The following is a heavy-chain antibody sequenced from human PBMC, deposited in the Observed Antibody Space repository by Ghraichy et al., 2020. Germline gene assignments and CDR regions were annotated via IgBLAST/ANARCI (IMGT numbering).Heavy chain of an antibody. CDR3: ASYYGGNSVNSHFAY. V-gene: IGHV3-23*01. D-gene: IGHD4-23*01. CDR1: GFTFSSYA. CDR2: ISGSGGRT. J-gene: IGHJ4*02. Sequence: LSLTCAASGFTFSSYAMSWVRQAPGKGLEWVSAISGSGGRTYYADSVKGRFTISRDNSKHTLYLQMNSLRAEDTAVYYCASYYGGNSVNSHFAYWGQGTLVTGSS.